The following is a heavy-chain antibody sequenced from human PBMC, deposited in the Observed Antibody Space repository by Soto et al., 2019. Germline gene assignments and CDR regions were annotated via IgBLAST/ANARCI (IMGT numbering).Heavy chain of an antibody. D-gene: IGHD3-22*01. CDR2: IWYDGSNK. Sequence: GGSLRLSCAASGFTFSSYGMHWVRQAPGKGLEWVAVIWYDGSNKYYADSVKGRFTISRDNSNNTLYLQMNSLRAEDTAVYYCARDYSMIVVVPGYWGQRTLVTVSS. J-gene: IGHJ4*02. CDR3: ARDYSMIVVVPGY. CDR1: GFTFSSYG. V-gene: IGHV3-33*01.